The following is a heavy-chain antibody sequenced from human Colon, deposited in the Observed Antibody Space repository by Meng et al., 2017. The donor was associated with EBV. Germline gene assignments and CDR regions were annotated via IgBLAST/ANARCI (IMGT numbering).Heavy chain of an antibody. CDR2: IYYTGST. Sequence: QSQLQESGPGLVKPSGXXSLTCTVSGGSINSGDYYWSWIRQPPGKGLEWIGYIYYTGSTYYNPSLKSRVTISMDTSKNQFSLRLSSVTAADSAVYYCARNYYFDYWGQGTLVTVSS. J-gene: IGHJ4*02. CDR3: ARNYYFDY. V-gene: IGHV4-30-4*02. CDR1: GGSINSGDYY.